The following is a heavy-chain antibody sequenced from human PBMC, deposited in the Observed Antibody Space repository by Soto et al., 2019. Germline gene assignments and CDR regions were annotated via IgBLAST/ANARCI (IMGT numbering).Heavy chain of an antibody. Sequence: EVQLVESWGGLVKPGGSLGLSCAVSGFTFNNAWMSWVRQAPGKGLEWVGRIKSKTDGGTTDHAASVKGRFTISRDDSKNTLYLQMDSLKTEDTAMYYCTTSPRAQYWGQGTLVSVSS. J-gene: IGHJ4*02. V-gene: IGHV3-15*01. CDR3: TTSPRAQY. CDR2: IKSKTDGGTT. CDR1: GFTFNNAW.